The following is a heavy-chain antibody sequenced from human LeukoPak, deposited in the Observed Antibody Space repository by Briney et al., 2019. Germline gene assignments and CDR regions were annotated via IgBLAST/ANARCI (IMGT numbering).Heavy chain of an antibody. CDR1: GVTFSVCG. D-gene: IGHD5-12*01. CDR3: TTKVIRGNSGDDYDD. V-gene: IGHV3-30*03. Sequence: GGSLGLSCAASGVTFSVCGMHWVRQAPGKGLEWVALISSDGNDKLYGDSVKGRFTISRDDSKSTLYLQMNSLRAEDTAVYYCTTKVIRGNSGDDYDDWGQGTLVTVSS. J-gene: IGHJ4*02. CDR2: ISSDGNDK.